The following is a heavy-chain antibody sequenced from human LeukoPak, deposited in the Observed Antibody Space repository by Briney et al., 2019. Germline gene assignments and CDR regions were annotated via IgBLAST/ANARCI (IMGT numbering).Heavy chain of an antibody. CDR3: ARQGSSIVVVPAAPFDY. CDR1: GGSISRSSYY. V-gene: IGHV4-39*01. J-gene: IGHJ4*02. D-gene: IGHD2-2*01. CDR2: IYYSGST. Sequence: SETLSLTCTVSGGSISRSSYYWGWIRQPPGKGLEWIGSIYYSGSTYYNPSLKSRVTISVDTSKNQFSLKLSSVTAADTAVYYCARQGSSIVVVPAAPFDYWGQGTLVTVSS.